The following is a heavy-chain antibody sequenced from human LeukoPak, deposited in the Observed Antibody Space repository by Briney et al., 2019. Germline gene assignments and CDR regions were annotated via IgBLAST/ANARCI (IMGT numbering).Heavy chain of an antibody. Sequence: PGGSLRLSCAASGFTSSDYYMSWIRQAPGKELEWVSYISSSGSTIYYADSVKGRFTISRDNAKNSLYLQMNSLRAEDTAVYYCARGIHDYGDYYFDYWGQGTLVTVSS. J-gene: IGHJ4*02. D-gene: IGHD4-17*01. CDR1: GFTSSDYY. CDR2: ISSSGSTI. CDR3: ARGIHDYGDYYFDY. V-gene: IGHV3-11*01.